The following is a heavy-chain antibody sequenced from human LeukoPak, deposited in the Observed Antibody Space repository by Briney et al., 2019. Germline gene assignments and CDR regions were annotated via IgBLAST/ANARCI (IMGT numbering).Heavy chain of an antibody. CDR1: GYTFTSYG. Sequence: GASVKVSCKASGYTFTSYGISWVRQAPGQGLEWMGWISAYNGNTNYAQKLQGRVTMTTDTFTSTAYMELRSLRSDDTAVYYCARDSGANEVRYGMDVWGQGTTVTVSS. V-gene: IGHV1-18*01. D-gene: IGHD3-10*01. J-gene: IGHJ6*02. CDR3: ARDSGANEVRYGMDV. CDR2: ISAYNGNT.